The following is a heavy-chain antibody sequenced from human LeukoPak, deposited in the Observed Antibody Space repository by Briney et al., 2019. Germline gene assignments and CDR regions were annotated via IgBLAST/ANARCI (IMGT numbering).Heavy chain of an antibody. V-gene: IGHV4-4*07. D-gene: IGHD6-19*01. CDR1: GGSISSYY. CDR2: IYTSGST. Sequence: SETLSLTCTVSGGSISSYYWSWIRQPAGKGLEWIGRIYTSGSTNYNPSLKSRVTMSVDTSKNQFSLKLSSVTAADTAVYYCARAFRSSGWYVPVYWGQGTLVTVSS. J-gene: IGHJ4*02. CDR3: ARAFRSSGWYVPVY.